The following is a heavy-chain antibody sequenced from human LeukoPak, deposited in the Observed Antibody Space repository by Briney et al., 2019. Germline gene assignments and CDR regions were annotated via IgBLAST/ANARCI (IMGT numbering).Heavy chain of an antibody. CDR2: IRSKAYGGTT. CDR3: TRGRCSSTSCYSYFDY. V-gene: IGHV3-49*04. J-gene: IGHJ4*02. Sequence: GGSLRLSCTASGFTFGDYAMSWVRQAPGKGLEWVGFIRSKAYGGTTEYAASVKGRFTISRDDSQSIAYLQMNSLKTEDTAVYYCTRGRCSSTSCYSYFDYWGQGTLVTVSS. D-gene: IGHD2-2*01. CDR1: GFTFGDYA.